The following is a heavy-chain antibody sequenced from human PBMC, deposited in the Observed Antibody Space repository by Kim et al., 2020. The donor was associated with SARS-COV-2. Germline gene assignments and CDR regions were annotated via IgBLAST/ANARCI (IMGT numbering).Heavy chain of an antibody. D-gene: IGHD4-17*01. CDR2: VNSDGSSA. Sequence: GGSLRLSCAAYGFTFSSYWMHWVRQAPGKGLVWVSRVNSDGSSANYADSVKGRFTISRDNAKNTLYLQMNSLRVEDTAVYYCARAGYGADCWGQGTLVTVSS. CDR3: ARAGYGADC. V-gene: IGHV3-74*01. CDR1: GFTFSSYW. J-gene: IGHJ4*02.